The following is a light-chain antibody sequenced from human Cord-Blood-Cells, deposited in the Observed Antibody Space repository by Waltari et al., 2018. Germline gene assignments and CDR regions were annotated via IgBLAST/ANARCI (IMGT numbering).Light chain of an antibody. CDR2: DAS. V-gene: IGKV3-11*01. J-gene: IGKJ1*01. Sequence: EIVLTQSPATLSLSPGDRATLSCRASQSVSSYLACYQQKPGQAPRLLIYDASNRATGIPARFSGSGSGTDFTLTISSLEPEDFAVYYCQQRSNWPVTFGQGTKVEIK. CDR1: QSVSSY. CDR3: QQRSNWPVT.